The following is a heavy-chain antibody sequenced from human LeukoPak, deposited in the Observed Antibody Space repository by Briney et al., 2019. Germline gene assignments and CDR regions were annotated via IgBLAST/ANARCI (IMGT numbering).Heavy chain of an antibody. CDR3: ARDDGYYDSSGYTGDAFDI. Sequence: GASVKVSCKASGCTFTSYGISWVRQAPGQGLEWMGWISAYNGNTNYAQKLQGRVTMTTDTSTSTAYMELRSLRSDDTAVYYCARDDGYYDSSGYTGDAFDIWGQGTMVTVSS. CDR1: GCTFTSYG. CDR2: ISAYNGNT. V-gene: IGHV1-18*01. D-gene: IGHD3-22*01. J-gene: IGHJ3*02.